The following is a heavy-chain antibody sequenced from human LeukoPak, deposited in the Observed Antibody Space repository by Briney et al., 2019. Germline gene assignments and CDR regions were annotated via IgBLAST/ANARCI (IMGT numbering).Heavy chain of an antibody. CDR3: ARGITYGDYLDY. CDR2: IYYSGST. D-gene: IGHD4-17*01. CDR1: GGSISSGDYY. V-gene: IGHV4-30-4*08. J-gene: IGHJ4*02. Sequence: PSQTLSLTCTVSGGSISSGDYYWSWIRQPPGKGLEWIGYIYYSGSTYYNPSLKSRVTISVNTSKNQFSLKLSSVTAADTAVYYCARGITYGDYLDYWGQGTLVTVSS.